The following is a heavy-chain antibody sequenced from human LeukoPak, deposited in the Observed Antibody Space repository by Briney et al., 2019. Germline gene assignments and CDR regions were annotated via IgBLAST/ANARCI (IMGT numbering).Heavy chain of an antibody. J-gene: IGHJ4*02. V-gene: IGHV3-30*04. D-gene: IGHD2-8*01. CDR3: VTSWCRQQRDY. CDR1: GLTFSDYP. Sequence: PGRSLRLSCAASGLTFSDYPIHWVRQAPGKGLEWVAVISHDGTKKYYADSAKGRFTISRDNPKNTLFLQMNSLKTEDTAVYYCVTSWCRQQRDYWGQGTLVTVSS. CDR2: ISHDGTKK.